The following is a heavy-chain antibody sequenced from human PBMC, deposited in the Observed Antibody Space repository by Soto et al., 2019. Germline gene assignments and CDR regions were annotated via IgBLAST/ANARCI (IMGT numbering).Heavy chain of an antibody. CDR2: IYYSGST. J-gene: IGHJ4*02. CDR3: ARDKRVPLNDYGDYVGDYYFDY. CDR1: GGSISSSSYY. D-gene: IGHD4-17*01. V-gene: IGHV4-39*02. Sequence: PSETLSLTCTVSGGSISSSSYYWGWIRQPPGKGLEWIGSIYYSGSTYYNPSLKSRVTISVDTSKNQFSLKLSSVTAADTAVYYCARDKRVPLNDYGDYVGDYYFDYWGQGTLVTVSS.